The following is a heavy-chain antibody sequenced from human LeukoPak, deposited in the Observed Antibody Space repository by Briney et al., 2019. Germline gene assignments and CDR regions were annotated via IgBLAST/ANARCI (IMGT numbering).Heavy chain of an antibody. Sequence: ASVKVSCKASGYTFTTYYVHWVRQAPGQGLEWMGGIIPIFGTANYAQKFQGRVTMTRDMSTSTVYMELSSLRSEDTAVYYCARDYYDSSGYYYVIGYWGQGTLVTVSS. V-gene: IGHV1-46*01. CDR2: IIPIFGTA. J-gene: IGHJ4*02. CDR3: ARDYYDSSGYYYVIGY. D-gene: IGHD3-22*01. CDR1: GYTFTTYY.